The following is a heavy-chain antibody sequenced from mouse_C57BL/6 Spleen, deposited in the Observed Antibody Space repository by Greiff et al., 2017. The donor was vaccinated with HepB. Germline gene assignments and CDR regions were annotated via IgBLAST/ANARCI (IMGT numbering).Heavy chain of an antibody. CDR2: IDPSDSET. CDR3: ARITTVVHWYFDV. J-gene: IGHJ1*03. CDR1: GYTFTSYW. Sequence: VQLQQPGAELVRPGSSVKLSCKASGYTFTSYWMHWVKQRPIQGLEWIGNIDPSDSETNYNQKFKDKATLTVDKSSSTAYMQLSSLTSEDSAVYDCARITTVVHWYFDVWGTGTTVTVSS. V-gene: IGHV1-52*01. D-gene: IGHD1-1*01.